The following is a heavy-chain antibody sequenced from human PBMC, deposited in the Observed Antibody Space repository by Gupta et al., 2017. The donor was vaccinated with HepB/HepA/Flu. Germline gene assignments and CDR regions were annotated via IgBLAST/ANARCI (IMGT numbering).Heavy chain of an antibody. Sequence: QVQLVQSGAEVRKPGASVKVSCKASGYTFTRYYINRVRQATGQGLEWMGWMNPNSGNTGYEQKFQGRVTITRNTSISTAYMELSSLRSEDTAVYCCARTAGSSSWYPIYYFDYWCQGTLVTVSS. J-gene: IGHJ4*02. V-gene: IGHV1-8*03. CDR3: ARTAGSSSWYPIYYFDY. CDR2: MNPNSGNT. CDR1: GYTFTRYY. D-gene: IGHD6-13*01.